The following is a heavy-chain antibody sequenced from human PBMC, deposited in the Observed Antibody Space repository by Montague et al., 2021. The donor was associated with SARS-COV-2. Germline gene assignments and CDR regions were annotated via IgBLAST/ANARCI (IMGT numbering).Heavy chain of an antibody. V-gene: IGHV4-34*01. J-gene: IGHJ4*02. D-gene: IGHD6-19*01. CDR2: INHRGLT. Sequence: SETLSLTCAVYGESFSEYIWNWIRQPSGKGLEWIGEINHRGLTKYNPSLNSRVTLSVDTSRNQFSLKLNSVAAADTAMYYCVRSVGRRGTLYSSGWSKYPFDFWGQGTLVTVSS. CDR3: VRSVGRRGTLYSSGWSKYPFDF. CDR1: GESFSEYI.